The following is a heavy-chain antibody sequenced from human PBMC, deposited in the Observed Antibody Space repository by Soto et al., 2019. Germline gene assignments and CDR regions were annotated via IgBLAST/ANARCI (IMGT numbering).Heavy chain of an antibody. CDR1: GFTFSNYG. Sequence: VGSLRLSCAASGFTFSNYGMSWVRQAPGKGLEWVSALPEIGTNTYYADSVKGRFTISRDNSKNTLFLQINSLRAGDTAVYYCAKKSGVGATWYFDYWGQGTLVTVSS. V-gene: IGHV3-23*01. CDR2: LPEIGTNT. J-gene: IGHJ4*02. D-gene: IGHD1-26*01. CDR3: AKKSGVGATWYFDY.